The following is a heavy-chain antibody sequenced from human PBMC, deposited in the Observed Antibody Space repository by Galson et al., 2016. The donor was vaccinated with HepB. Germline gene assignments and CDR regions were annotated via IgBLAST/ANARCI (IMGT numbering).Heavy chain of an antibody. CDR3: TKEGPDSGGSRYSFDY. CDR2: ISAGGVT. Sequence: SLRLSCAVSELSISNSAMSWVRQAPGKGLEWVSSISAGGVTYYPDSVKGRFTTSRDISKDTLFLQMSSLRPEDTAVYYCTKEGPDSGGSRYSFDYWGQGTLVTVSS. CDR1: ELSISNSA. J-gene: IGHJ4*02. D-gene: IGHD2-15*01. V-gene: IGHV3-23*01.